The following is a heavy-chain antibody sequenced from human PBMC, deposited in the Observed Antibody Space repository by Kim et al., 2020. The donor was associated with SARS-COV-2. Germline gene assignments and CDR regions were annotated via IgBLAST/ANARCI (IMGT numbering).Heavy chain of an antibody. D-gene: IGHD2-2*01. CDR2: ISSNGADT. CDR3: AREGRHCSGTACYLFDY. CDR1: GFIFSTYA. J-gene: IGHJ4*02. Sequence: GGSLRLSCAASGFIFSTYAMHWVRQAPGKGPEYVSAISSNGADTYYADSVSGRFTISRDNSKNTLFLQMGSLGAEDMAVYYCAREGRHCSGTACYLFDYWGQGTLVTVSS. V-gene: IGHV3-64*02.